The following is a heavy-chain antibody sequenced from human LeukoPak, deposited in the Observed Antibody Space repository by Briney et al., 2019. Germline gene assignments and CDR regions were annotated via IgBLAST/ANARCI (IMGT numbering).Heavy chain of an antibody. CDR3: ARGTSRTPYYYYYMDV. CDR2: MNPNSGNT. J-gene: IGHJ6*03. Sequence: ASVKVSCKASGYTFTSYDINWVRQATGQGLEWMGWMNPNSGNTGYAQKFQGRVTMTRNTSISTAYMELSSLRSEDMAVYYCARGTSRTPYYYYYMDVWGKGTTVTVSS. V-gene: IGHV1-8*01. CDR1: GYTFTSYD.